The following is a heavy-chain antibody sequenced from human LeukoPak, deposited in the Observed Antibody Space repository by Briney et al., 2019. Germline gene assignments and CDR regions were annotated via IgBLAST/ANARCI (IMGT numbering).Heavy chain of an antibody. CDR2: ISYDGSNK. J-gene: IGHJ6*02. D-gene: IGHD6-13*01. V-gene: IGHV3-30*04. CDR3: AKVNAAAGTDYYYYYGMDV. Sequence: AGGSLRLSCAASGFTFSSYAMHWVRQAPGKGLEWVAVISYDGSNKYYADSVKGRFTISRDNSKNTLYLQMNSLRAEDTAVYYCAKVNAAAGTDYYYYYGMDVWGQGTTVTVSS. CDR1: GFTFSSYA.